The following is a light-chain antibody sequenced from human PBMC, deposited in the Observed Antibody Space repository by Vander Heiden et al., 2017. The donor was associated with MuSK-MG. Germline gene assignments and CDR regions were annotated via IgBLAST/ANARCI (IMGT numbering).Light chain of an antibody. CDR1: SSDVGRYHY. CDR2: GFT. CDR3: SSVASNSPVL. V-gene: IGLV2-14*03. Sequence: QSALTQPASVSGSPGRSVTISCTATSSDVGRYHYVSWYPQHPGTAPTPIVFGFTDRPAVVSSRFSGSKSVNTASLTISGHQAEDEADYYCSSVASNSPVLFGGGTKVTVL. J-gene: IGLJ2*01.